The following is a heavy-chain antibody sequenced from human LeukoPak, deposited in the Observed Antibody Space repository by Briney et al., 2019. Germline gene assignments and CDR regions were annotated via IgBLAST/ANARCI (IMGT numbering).Heavy chain of an antibody. D-gene: IGHD3-3*01. CDR1: GYTFTSYD. CDR3: ARDVRITIFGVVNPPDAFDI. J-gene: IGHJ3*02. CDR2: MNPNSGNT. V-gene: IGHV1-8*03. Sequence: ASVKVSCKASGYTFTSYDINWVRQATGQGLEWMGWMNPNSGNTGYAQKFQGRVTITRNTSISTAYMELSSLRSDDTAVYYCARDVRITIFGVVNPPDAFDIWGQGTMVTVSS.